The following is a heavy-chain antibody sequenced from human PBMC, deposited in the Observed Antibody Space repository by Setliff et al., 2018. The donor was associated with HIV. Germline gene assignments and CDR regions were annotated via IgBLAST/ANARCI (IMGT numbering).Heavy chain of an antibody. Sequence: TLSLTCTVSGGSIGIRSYFWGWIRQPPGKGLEWIGSVYSSGSTYYNPSLKSRVTVSVDTPKDQFSLRLSSVTVADTAVYYCASGQWLEHAFDIWGQGTVGTVSS. V-gene: IGHV4-39*01. CDR1: GGSIGIRSYF. J-gene: IGHJ3*02. D-gene: IGHD6-19*01. CDR2: VYSSGST. CDR3: ASGQWLEHAFDI.